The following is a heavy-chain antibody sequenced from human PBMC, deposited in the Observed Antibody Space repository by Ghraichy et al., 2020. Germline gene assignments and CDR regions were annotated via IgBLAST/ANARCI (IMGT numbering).Heavy chain of an antibody. J-gene: IGHJ5*02. D-gene: IGHD3-10*01. CDR2: IKQDGSEK. Sequence: GESLNISCAASGFTFSSYWMSWVRQAPGKGLEWVANIKQDGSEKYYVDSVKGRFTISRDNAKNSLYLQMNSLRAEDTAVYYCARWGARQFGNWFDPWGQGTLVTVSS. V-gene: IGHV3-7*01. CDR1: GFTFSSYW. CDR3: ARWGARQFGNWFDP.